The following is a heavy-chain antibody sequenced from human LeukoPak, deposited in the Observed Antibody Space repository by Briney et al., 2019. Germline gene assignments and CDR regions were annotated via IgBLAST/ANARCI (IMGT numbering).Heavy chain of an antibody. CDR3: ASLLKQLVRRGGGLDDY. Sequence: SETLSLTCTVSGGSISSSSYYWGWIRQPPGKGLKWIGSIYYSGSTYYNPSLKNRVTISVDTSKNQFSLKLSSVTAADTAVYYCASLLKQLVRRGGGLDDYWGQGTLVTVSS. V-gene: IGHV4-39*01. CDR2: IYYSGST. J-gene: IGHJ4*02. D-gene: IGHD6-13*01. CDR1: GGSISSSSYY.